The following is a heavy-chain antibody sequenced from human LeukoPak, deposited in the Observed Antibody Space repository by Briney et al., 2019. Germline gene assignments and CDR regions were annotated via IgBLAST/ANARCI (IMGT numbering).Heavy chain of an antibody. D-gene: IGHD3-3*01. V-gene: IGHV2-5*01. Sequence: SGPTLVNPTQTLTLTCTFSGFSLSTSGVGVGWIRQPPGKAPEWLALIYWNDDKRYSPSLKSRLTITKDTSKNQVVLTMTNMDPVDTATYYCAHLYYDSWSGPRINWFDPWGQGTLVTVSS. CDR2: IYWNDDK. J-gene: IGHJ5*02. CDR3: AHLYYDSWSGPRINWFDP. CDR1: GFSLSTSGVG.